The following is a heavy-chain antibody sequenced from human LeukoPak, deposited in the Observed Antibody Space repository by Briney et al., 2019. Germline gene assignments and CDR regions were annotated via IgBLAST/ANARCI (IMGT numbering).Heavy chain of an antibody. CDR2: ISSSPSVM. Sequence: GGSLRLSCAASGFTFSDYYMSWIRQAPGKGLEWVSYISSSPSVMYYADSVKGRFTISRDNAKESVYLQMNSLRAEDTAVYYCVRIANYDILTGSVWGQGTLVTVSS. J-gene: IGHJ4*02. D-gene: IGHD3-9*01. V-gene: IGHV3-11*04. CDR3: VRIANYDILTGSV. CDR1: GFTFSDYY.